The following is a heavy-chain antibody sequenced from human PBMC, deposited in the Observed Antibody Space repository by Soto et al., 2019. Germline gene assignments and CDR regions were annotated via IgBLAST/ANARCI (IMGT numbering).Heavy chain of an antibody. Sequence: QVHLQESGPGLVRPSQTLSLTGTVYGGSISSDHYHWTWIRQTPGKGLEWIGYIHYSGSVYYNPSRQSRVTMSVDTSKNLFSLKRSAVTAADPAVYFCVRENDGRYRNYYGLDVWGKGTTFTVS. CDR2: IHYSGSV. J-gene: IGHJ6*04. V-gene: IGHV4-30-4*01. CDR1: GGSISSDHYH. CDR3: VRENDGRYRNYYGLDV. D-gene: IGHD5-18*01.